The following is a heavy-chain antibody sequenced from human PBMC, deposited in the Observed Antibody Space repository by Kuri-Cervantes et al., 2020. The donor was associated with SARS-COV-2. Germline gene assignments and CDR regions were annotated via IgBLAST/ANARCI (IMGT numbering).Heavy chain of an antibody. V-gene: IGHV3-23*01. D-gene: IGHD6-13*01. J-gene: IGHJ4*02. CDR3: AKSRWQQLSWLDY. CDR1: GFTFSSYA. Sequence: GESLKISCAASGFTFSSYAMSWVRQAPGKGLEWVSAISGSGGSTYYADSVKGRFTISRDNSKITLYLQMNSLRAEDTAVYYCAKSRWQQLSWLDYWGQGTLVTVSS. CDR2: ISGSGGST.